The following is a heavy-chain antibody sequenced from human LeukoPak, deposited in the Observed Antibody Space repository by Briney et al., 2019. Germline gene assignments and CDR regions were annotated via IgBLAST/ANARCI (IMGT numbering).Heavy chain of an antibody. V-gene: IGHV1-2*02. Sequence: ASVKVSCKASGYTFTSYGISWVRQAPGQGLEWMGWINPNSGGTNYAQKFQGRVTMTRDTSISTAYMELSRLRSDDTAVYYCAREDIPRPYGMDVWGQGTTVTVSS. J-gene: IGHJ6*02. D-gene: IGHD2-2*02. CDR1: GYTFTSYG. CDR3: AREDIPRPYGMDV. CDR2: INPNSGGT.